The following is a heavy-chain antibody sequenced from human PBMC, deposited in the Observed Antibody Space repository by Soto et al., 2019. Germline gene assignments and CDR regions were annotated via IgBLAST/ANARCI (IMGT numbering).Heavy chain of an antibody. CDR3: VRGPFTMLAAKDYFYAMDV. D-gene: IGHD3-22*01. V-gene: IGHV1-3*01. CDR1: GYNFNSYA. J-gene: IGHJ6*02. Sequence: GASVKVSCKASGYNFNSYAMHWVRQAPGQRLEWMGWINPGNGNTKYSQKFQGRVTITRDTSATTAYMELSSLRSEDTAVYYCVRGPFTMLAAKDYFYAMDVWGQGTTVTVSS. CDR2: INPGNGNT.